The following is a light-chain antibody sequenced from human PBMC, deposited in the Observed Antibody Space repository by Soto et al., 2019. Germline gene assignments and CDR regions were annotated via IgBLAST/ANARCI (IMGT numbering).Light chain of an antibody. CDR3: QEYETFSPWT. V-gene: IGKV1-5*03. Sequence: DIQMTQSPSTLSASVGDTVSITCRASQRIDTWLAWYQQKPGKAPKLLIYKASTLQGGVPSRFSGSGSGTEFTLTISSLQPDDFATYYCQEYETFSPWTFGQGTKLDIK. J-gene: IGKJ1*01. CDR2: KAS. CDR1: QRIDTW.